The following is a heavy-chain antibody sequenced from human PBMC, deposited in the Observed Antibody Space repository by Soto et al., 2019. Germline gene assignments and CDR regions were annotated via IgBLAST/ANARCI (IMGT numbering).Heavy chain of an antibody. Sequence: EVQLLESGGGLVQPEGSLRLSCAASGFSFSTYAMSWVRQAPGKGLEWVSGISGSGGTTYYADSVKGRFTISRDNCKNTLYLQVNSLRVEDTAVYYCAKDQAAAGTISRYFQHWGQGTLVTVSS. V-gene: IGHV3-23*01. CDR1: GFSFSTYA. J-gene: IGHJ1*01. D-gene: IGHD6-13*01. CDR3: AKDQAAAGTISRYFQH. CDR2: ISGSGGTT.